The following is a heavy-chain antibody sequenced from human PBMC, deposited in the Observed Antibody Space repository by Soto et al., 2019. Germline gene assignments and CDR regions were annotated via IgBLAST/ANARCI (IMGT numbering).Heavy chain of an antibody. J-gene: IGHJ6*03. V-gene: IGHV3-20*01. Sequence: GGSLRLSCAASGFTFDDYGMSWVRQAPGKGLEWVSGINWNGGSTGYADSVKGRFTITRDNAKNSLYLQMNSLRAEDTALYHCARGREGSSSHYYYYYMDVWGKGTTVTVSS. CDR1: GFTFDDYG. D-gene: IGHD6-6*01. CDR3: ARGREGSSSHYYYYYMDV. CDR2: INWNGGST.